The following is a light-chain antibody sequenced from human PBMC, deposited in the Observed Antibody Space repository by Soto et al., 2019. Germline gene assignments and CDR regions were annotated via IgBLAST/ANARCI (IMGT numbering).Light chain of an antibody. Sequence: QSALTQPASVSGSPGQSITISCAGTGSDVGGYDYVSWYQHHPGKAPKVMIYEVTNRPSGVSNRFSGSKSGKTASLTISGLLAEDEDDYYCRSYTSSSTYVFGTGNRSPX. CDR1: GSDVGGYDY. J-gene: IGLJ1*01. CDR2: EVT. V-gene: IGLV2-14*01. CDR3: RSYTSSSTYV.